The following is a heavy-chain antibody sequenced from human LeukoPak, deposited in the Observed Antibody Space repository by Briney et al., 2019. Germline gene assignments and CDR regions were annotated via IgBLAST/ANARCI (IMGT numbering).Heavy chain of an antibody. CDR1: GFTFSSYG. D-gene: IGHD1-1*01. V-gene: IGHV3-30*18. CDR3: AKDRETTSSGTFDP. Sequence: PGGSLRLSCAASGFTFSSYGMHCVRQAPGKGLEWVAFIAEDGSIEKYTDSVKGRFTISRDNSNNTLYLRMNSLRAEDTGVYYCAKDRETTSSGTFDPWGQGTLVTVSS. J-gene: IGHJ5*02. CDR2: IAEDGSIE.